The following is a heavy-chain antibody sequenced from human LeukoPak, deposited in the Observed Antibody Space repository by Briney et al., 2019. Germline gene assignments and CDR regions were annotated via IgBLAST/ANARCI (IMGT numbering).Heavy chain of an antibody. Sequence: SETLSLTCTVAGGSITSTNYYWGWIRQPPGEGLEWIGSIYYPGSTYYSPSLKSRVTISVDASKNHFSLKLTSVTAADTAVYLCARYGSRSYYGLDVWGQGTTVTVSS. CDR1: GGSITSTNYY. CDR2: IYYPGST. V-gene: IGHV4-39*02. D-gene: IGHD3-10*01. J-gene: IGHJ6*02. CDR3: ARYGSRSYYGLDV.